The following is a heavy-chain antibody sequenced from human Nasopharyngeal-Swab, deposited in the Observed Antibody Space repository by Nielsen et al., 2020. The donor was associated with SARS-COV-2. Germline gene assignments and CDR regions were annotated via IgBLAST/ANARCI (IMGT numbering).Heavy chain of an antibody. CDR3: ARDRSVGYCSGGSCYSGFDQ. Sequence: ASVKVSCKAYGYTFTSYVMHWVRQAPGQSLEWMGWVNAANGNTKYSQKFRDRVTTVRETSAKIAYMELSSLRSEDTAVYYCARDRSVGYCSGGSCYSGFDQWGQGTLVTVSS. CDR1: GYTFTSYV. V-gene: IGHV1-3*01. J-gene: IGHJ5*02. D-gene: IGHD2-15*01. CDR2: VNAANGNT.